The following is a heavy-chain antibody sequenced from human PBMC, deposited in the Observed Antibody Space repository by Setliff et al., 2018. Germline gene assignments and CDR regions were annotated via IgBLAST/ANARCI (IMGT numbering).Heavy chain of an antibody. CDR2: ISTYTANT. J-gene: IGHJ6*03. CDR3: AREGVDTRSSTDYRYYMDV. V-gene: IGHV1-18*01. D-gene: IGHD5-18*01. Sequence: GASLKVSCKASGYTFTSYGVSWVRQAPGQGLEWMGWISTYTANTKYAQRFQGRVTMTTDTSTSTAYMELRSLTSDDTAVYYCAREGVDTRSSTDYRYYMDVWGKGTTVTVSS. CDR1: GYTFTSYG.